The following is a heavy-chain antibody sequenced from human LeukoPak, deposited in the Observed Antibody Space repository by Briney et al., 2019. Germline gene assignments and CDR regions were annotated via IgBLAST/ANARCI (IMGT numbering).Heavy chain of an antibody. CDR1: GFTFRDHG. V-gene: IGHV3-30*02. Sequence: PGGSLRLSCAASGFTFRDHGMHWVRKAPGKGLEWVALIWAGGTTGLYADSVKGRFIISRDTNTLYLQMNSLRAEDTAVYYCAKNGGSQCYSHLDWWGQGTLVTVSS. J-gene: IGHJ4*02. CDR2: IWAGGTTG. CDR3: AKNGGSQCYSHLDW. D-gene: IGHD2-15*01.